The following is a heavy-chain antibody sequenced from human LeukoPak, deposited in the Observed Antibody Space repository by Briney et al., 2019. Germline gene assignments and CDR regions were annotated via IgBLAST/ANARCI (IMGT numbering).Heavy chain of an antibody. CDR1: GYTFTSYS. Sequence: ASVKVSCKASGYTFTSYSMHWVRQAPGQGLEWMVIINPSGGTTTYAQKFQGRVTMTSDTSTSTVHMELSSLRSEDTAMYYCARNYYDRSAQWGQGTLVTVSS. CDR3: ARNYYDRSAQ. V-gene: IGHV1-46*01. D-gene: IGHD3-22*01. CDR2: INPSGGTT. J-gene: IGHJ4*02.